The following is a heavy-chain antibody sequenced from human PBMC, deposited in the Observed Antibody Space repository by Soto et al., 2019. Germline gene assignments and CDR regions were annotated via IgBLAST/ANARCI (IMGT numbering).Heavy chain of an antibody. D-gene: IGHD2-15*01. CDR3: ARDLWWYLH. J-gene: IGHJ4*02. V-gene: IGHV3-23*01. CDR1: GFTFSSHA. Sequence: EVQLLESGGGLVQPGGAPRLSCAASGFTFSSHAMSWVRQAPGKGLEWISSISAGSEGAYYADSVKGRFTISRDNSNNTLYLQMNSLRAEDTAVHYCARDLWWYLHWGQGTLVTVSS. CDR2: ISAGSEGA.